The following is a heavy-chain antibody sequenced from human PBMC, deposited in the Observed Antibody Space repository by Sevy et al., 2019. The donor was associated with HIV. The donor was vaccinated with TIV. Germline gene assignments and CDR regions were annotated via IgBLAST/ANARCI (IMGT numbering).Heavy chain of an antibody. CDR3: AKVLAVAGPYYFDY. Sequence: GGSLRLSCAASGFTFSSYGMHWVRQAPGKGLEWVAFIRYDGRNKYYADSVKGRFTISRDNSKNTLSLQMNSLRAEDTAVYYCAKVLAVAGPYYFDYLGQGTLVTVSS. J-gene: IGHJ4*02. V-gene: IGHV3-30*02. CDR1: GFTFSSYG. D-gene: IGHD6-19*01. CDR2: IRYDGRNK.